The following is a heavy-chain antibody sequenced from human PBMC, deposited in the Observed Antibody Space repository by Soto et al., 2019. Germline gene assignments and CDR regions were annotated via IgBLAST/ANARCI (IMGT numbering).Heavy chain of an antibody. D-gene: IGHD2-15*01. Sequence: GXSLRLSCTASGFTFSSYWMRWVRQAPGKGLEWLANIKQDGSEKYYVDSVKGRFTISRDNAKNSLYLQMNSLRAEDTAVYYCASIYCSGGSCYSQPTYYYYGMDVWGQGTTVTVSS. J-gene: IGHJ6*02. CDR2: IKQDGSEK. V-gene: IGHV3-7*01. CDR1: GFTFSSYW. CDR3: ASIYCSGGSCYSQPTYYYYGMDV.